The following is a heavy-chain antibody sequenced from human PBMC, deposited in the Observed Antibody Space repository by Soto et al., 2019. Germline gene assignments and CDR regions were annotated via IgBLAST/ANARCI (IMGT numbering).Heavy chain of an antibody. Sequence: KPGGSLRLSCAASGFTFSSYSMNCVRQAPGKGLEWVSSISSSSSYIYYADSVKGRFTISRDNAKNSLYLQMNSLRAEDTAVYYCARDRTGRDIVVVPAAIEYYYYYGMDVWGQGTTVTVSS. CDR2: ISSSSSYI. CDR3: ARDRTGRDIVVVPAAIEYYYYYGMDV. J-gene: IGHJ6*02. D-gene: IGHD2-2*02. V-gene: IGHV3-21*01. CDR1: GFTFSSYS.